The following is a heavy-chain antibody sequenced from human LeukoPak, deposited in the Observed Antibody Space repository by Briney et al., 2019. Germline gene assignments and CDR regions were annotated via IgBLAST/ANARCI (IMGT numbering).Heavy chain of an antibody. CDR1: GFTFSIYD. Sequence: GGSLRLSCAASGFTFSIYDMHWVRQGTGKGLEWVSTIGTNGDTYYPDSVKGRFSTSRENAKNSLYLQMNSLRAGDTAVYYCARGRGSYGGSWFYHAMDVWGQGTTVTVSS. CDR3: ARGRGSYGGSWFYHAMDV. CDR2: IGTNGDT. D-gene: IGHD3-9*01. V-gene: IGHV3-13*01. J-gene: IGHJ6*02.